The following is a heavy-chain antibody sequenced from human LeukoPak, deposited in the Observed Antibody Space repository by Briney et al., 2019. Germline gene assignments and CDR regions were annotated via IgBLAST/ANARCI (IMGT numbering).Heavy chain of an antibody. V-gene: IGHV4-39*01. J-gene: IGHJ4*02. CDR2: IYYSGST. Sequence: PSETLSLTCTVSGGSISSSSYYWGWIRQPPGKGLEWIGSIYYSGSTYYNPSLKSRVTISVDTSKNQFSLKLSSGTAADTAVYYCARQRRREVVVIIGGQGTLVTVSS. CDR1: GGSISSSSYY. CDR3: ARQRRREVVVII. D-gene: IGHD3-22*01.